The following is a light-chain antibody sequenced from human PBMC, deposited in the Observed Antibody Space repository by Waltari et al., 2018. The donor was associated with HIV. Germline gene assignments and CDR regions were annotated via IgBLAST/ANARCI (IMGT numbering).Light chain of an antibody. J-gene: IGLJ1*01. CDR2: DID. CDR3: CTYADTHSFV. CDR1: TNAIGGYNY. Sequence: QSALTQPRSVSGPPGQSVTISCTGRTNAIGGYNYVSCYQHNPGKVPQLMIYDIDKPPSGVPDRFSGSKSGYAAALTSSGLQAEDEAAYYCCTYADTHSFVFGTGTKVTVL. V-gene: IGLV2-11*01.